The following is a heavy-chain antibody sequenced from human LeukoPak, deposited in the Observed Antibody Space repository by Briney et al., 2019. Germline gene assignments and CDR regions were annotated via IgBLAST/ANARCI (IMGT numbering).Heavy chain of an antibody. CDR3: AKDLLSNYYDSSGPSSFDY. Sequence: GGSLRLSCAASGFTFSSYAMSWVRQAPGKGLEWVSAISGSGGSTYYADSVKGRFTSSRDNSKNTLYLQMNSLRAEDTAVYYCAKDLLSNYYDSSGPSSFDYWGQGTLVTVSS. V-gene: IGHV3-23*01. J-gene: IGHJ4*02. CDR2: ISGSGGST. CDR1: GFTFSSYA. D-gene: IGHD3-22*01.